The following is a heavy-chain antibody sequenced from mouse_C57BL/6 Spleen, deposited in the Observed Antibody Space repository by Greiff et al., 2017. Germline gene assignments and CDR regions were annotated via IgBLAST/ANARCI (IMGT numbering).Heavy chain of an antibody. CDR2: ISGGGGNT. D-gene: IGHD2-1*01. V-gene: IGHV5-9*01. J-gene: IGHJ4*01. Sequence: EVQLVESGGGLVKPGGSLKLSCAASGFTFSSYTMSWVRQTPEKRLEWVATISGGGGNTYYPDSVKGRFTISRDNAKNTLYLQMSSLRSEDTALYYCARRHGNYAMDYWGQGTSVTVSS. CDR1: GFTFSSYT. CDR3: ARRHGNYAMDY.